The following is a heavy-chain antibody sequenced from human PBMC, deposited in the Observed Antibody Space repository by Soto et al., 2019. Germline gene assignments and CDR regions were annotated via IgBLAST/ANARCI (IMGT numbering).Heavy chain of an antibody. CDR1: GGTFSPYT. D-gene: IGHD3-10*01. J-gene: IGHJ4*02. CDR2: IIPFHGVT. V-gene: IGHV1-69*02. CDR3: TRAWEITVSNLSVGGF. Sequence: QVQLVQSGAEVKKPGSSVKVSCKASGGTFSPYTINWVRQAPGQGLEWMGRIIPFHGVTNYAQKCQAIVTITADKSTITAYKDLSGLRFEETDMYYCTRAWEITVSNLSVGGFWGRGTLVTVSS.